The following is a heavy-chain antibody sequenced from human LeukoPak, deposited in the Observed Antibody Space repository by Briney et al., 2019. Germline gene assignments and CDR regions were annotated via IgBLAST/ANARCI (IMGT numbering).Heavy chain of an antibody. CDR1: GFTFSSYA. V-gene: IGHV3-23*01. Sequence: GGSLRLSCAVSGFTFSSYAMSWVRQFPGKGLEWVSAISGSGGSTYYADSVKGRFTISRDNSKNTLHFQMNSLRAEDTAIYYCAKGPLIEVAGTTWDYWGQGILVTVSS. CDR3: AKGPLIEVAGTTWDY. D-gene: IGHD6-19*01. CDR2: ISGSGGST. J-gene: IGHJ4*02.